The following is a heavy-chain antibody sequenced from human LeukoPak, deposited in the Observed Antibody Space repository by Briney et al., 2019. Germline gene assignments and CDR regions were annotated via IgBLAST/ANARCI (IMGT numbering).Heavy chain of an antibody. Sequence: SVKVSCKASGGTFSSYAISWVRQAPGQGLEWMGGIIPIFGTANYAQKFQGRVTITADESTSTAYMELSSLRSEDTAVYYCARAGDIVVVPAAMQAWEATYYYYYMDVWGKGTTVTISS. J-gene: IGHJ6*03. CDR2: IIPIFGTA. CDR1: GGTFSSYA. V-gene: IGHV1-69*01. D-gene: IGHD2-2*01. CDR3: ARAGDIVVVPAAMQAWEATYYYYYMDV.